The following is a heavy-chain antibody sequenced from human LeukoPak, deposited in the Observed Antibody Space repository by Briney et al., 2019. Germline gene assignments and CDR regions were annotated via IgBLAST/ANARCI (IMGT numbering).Heavy chain of an antibody. CDR3: ARDKFAKYDNRGYYYISDAFDI. Sequence: GGSLRLSCAASGFTFSNYWMSWVRQAPGKGLEWVANIKQDGSQKYYVDSVKGRFTISRDNAKNSLYLQMNSLRAEDTAVYYCARDKFAKYDNRGYYYISDAFDIWGPGTVVTVSS. V-gene: IGHV3-7*01. J-gene: IGHJ3*02. D-gene: IGHD3-22*01. CDR2: IKQDGSQK. CDR1: GFTFSNYW.